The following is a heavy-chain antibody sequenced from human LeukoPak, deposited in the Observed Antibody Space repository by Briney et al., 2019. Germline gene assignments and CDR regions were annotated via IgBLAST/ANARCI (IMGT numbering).Heavy chain of an antibody. D-gene: IGHD1-26*01. Sequence: GGSLRLSCAASGFTVSSNYMSWVRQAPGKGLEWVSVIYSGGSTYYADSVRGRFTISRDNSKNTLYLQMNSLRAEDTAVYYCARDVYSGSYFRVYWGQGTLVTVSS. J-gene: IGHJ4*02. CDR3: ARDVYSGSYFRVY. CDR1: GFTVSSNY. V-gene: IGHV3-66*01. CDR2: IYSGGST.